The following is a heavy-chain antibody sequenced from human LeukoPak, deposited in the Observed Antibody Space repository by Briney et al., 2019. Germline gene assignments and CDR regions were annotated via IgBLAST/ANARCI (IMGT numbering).Heavy chain of an antibody. CDR1: GFTFSNYW. CDR2: IKQDGSEK. Sequence: GGSLRLSCAASGFTFSNYWMSWDRQAPGKGLEWVANIKQDGSEKYYADSLKGRFTISRDNAKNSLYLQMNSLRAEDTAVYYCASGQGLGYWGQGTLVTVSS. CDR3: ASGQGLGY. J-gene: IGHJ4*02. D-gene: IGHD6-19*01. V-gene: IGHV3-7*03.